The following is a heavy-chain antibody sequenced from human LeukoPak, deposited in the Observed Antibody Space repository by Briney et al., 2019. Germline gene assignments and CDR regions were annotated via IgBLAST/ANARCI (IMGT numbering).Heavy chain of an antibody. D-gene: IGHD3-9*01. Sequence: GGSLRLSCAASGFTVSSNYMSWVRQAPGKGLEWVSVIYSGGSTYYADSVKGRFTISRDNSKDTLYLQMNSLRAEDTAVYYCARGAQSGYYRTIDYWGQGALVTVSS. V-gene: IGHV3-66*01. J-gene: IGHJ4*02. CDR1: GFTVSSNY. CDR2: IYSGGST. CDR3: ARGAQSGYYRTIDY.